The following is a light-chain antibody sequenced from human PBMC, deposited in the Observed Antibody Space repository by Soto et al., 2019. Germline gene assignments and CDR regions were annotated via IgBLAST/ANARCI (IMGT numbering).Light chain of an antibody. CDR2: DAS. Sequence: IVLTQSPGTLSLSPGEKATLSCRASQSVISSYLACYQQKPGQGPRLLIYDASPRATGIPDRFSGSGSGTDFTLTINRLEPEDFAVYFCQQYGASPYTFGQGTKLEIK. J-gene: IGKJ2*01. V-gene: IGKV3-20*01. CDR1: QSVISSY. CDR3: QQYGASPYT.